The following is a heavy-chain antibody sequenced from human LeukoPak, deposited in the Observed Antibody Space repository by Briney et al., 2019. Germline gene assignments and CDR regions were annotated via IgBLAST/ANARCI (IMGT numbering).Heavy chain of an antibody. CDR2: IYYRGTT. D-gene: IGHD3-22*01. CDR1: GYSISSGYY. V-gene: IGHV4-38-2*02. Sequence: SETLSLTCTVSGYSISSGYYWGWIRQPPGKGLEWIGTIYYRGTTYYNPSLKSRVTLSIDTSKNQFSLKLSSVTAADTAVYYCARSPPGYYDSSAEFDYWGQGTLVTVSS. CDR3: ARSPPGYYDSSAEFDY. J-gene: IGHJ4*02.